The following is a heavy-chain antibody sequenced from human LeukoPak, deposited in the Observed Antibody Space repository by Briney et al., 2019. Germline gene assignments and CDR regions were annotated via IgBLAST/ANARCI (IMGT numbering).Heavy chain of an antibody. J-gene: IGHJ4*02. D-gene: IGHD3-16*01. Sequence: GGSLRLSCAASGFTFSSYGMHWVRQAPGKGLEWVAVISYDGSNKYYADSVKGRFTISRDNSKNTLYLQMNSLRAEDTAVYYCANFEGGYWGQGTLVTVSS. CDR2: ISYDGSNK. V-gene: IGHV3-30*18. CDR3: ANFEGGY. CDR1: GFTFSSYG.